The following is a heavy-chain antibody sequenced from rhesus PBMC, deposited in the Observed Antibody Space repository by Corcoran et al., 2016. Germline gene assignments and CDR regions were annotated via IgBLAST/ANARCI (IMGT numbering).Heavy chain of an antibody. D-gene: IGHD4-29*01. CDR2: FNIGGDST. CDR1: GFTFSTYY. CDR3: ARSNDLDY. V-gene: IGHV3S25*01. J-gene: IGHJ4*01. Sequence: EVQLVESGGGLVQPGGSLRLSCAASGFTFSTYYMYWVRQAPGKGLGVISVFNIGGDSTYYADSVKGRVTISKDNSNNILSLQMNCLRTEDTAVYYCARSNDLDYWGQGVLVTVSS.